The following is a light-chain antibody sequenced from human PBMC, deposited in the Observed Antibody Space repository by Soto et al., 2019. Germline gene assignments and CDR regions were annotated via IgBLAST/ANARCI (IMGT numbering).Light chain of an antibody. CDR1: QGVSKY. J-gene: IGKJ1*01. V-gene: IGKV3-20*01. Sequence: EIVLTQSPATLSLAPGERATLSCRASQGVSKYLAWYQQKPGQSPRLLIYDASSRATGIPDRLSGSGSGTDFTLTISRLEPEDFAVYYCQQYGSSPPTFGQGTQVDI. CDR3: QQYGSSPPT. CDR2: DAS.